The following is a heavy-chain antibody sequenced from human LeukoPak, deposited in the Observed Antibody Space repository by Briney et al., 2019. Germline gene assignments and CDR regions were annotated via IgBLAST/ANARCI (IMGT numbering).Heavy chain of an antibody. CDR1: GLSFNTYA. V-gene: IGHV3-30*04. Sequence: AGGSLRLSCLDSGLSFNTYAMQWVRQAPGKGVEWVAAISYAGSYTYYRDSVRAAFTISRDNSKNTMYLQMNSLRAEDTAMYYCARAFAGWGKGTTVTASS. J-gene: IGHJ6*04. CDR3: ARAFAG. CDR2: ISYAGSYT. D-gene: IGHD3-3*01.